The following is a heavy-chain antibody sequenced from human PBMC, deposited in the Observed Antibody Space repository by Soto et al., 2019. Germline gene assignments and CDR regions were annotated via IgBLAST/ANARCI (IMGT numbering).Heavy chain of an antibody. J-gene: IGHJ4*02. CDR3: AREVTGTTLVYFDY. D-gene: IGHD1-7*01. CDR2: IYSGGST. V-gene: IGHV3-66*01. CDR1: GFTVSSNY. Sequence: GSLRLSCAASGFTVSSNYMSWVRQAPGKGLEWVSVIYSGGSTYYADSVKGRFTISRDNSKNTLYLQMNSLRAEDTAVYYCAREVTGTTLVYFDYWGQGTLVTVSS.